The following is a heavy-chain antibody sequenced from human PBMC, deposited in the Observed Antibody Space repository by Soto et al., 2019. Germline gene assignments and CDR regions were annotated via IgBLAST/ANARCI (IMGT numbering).Heavy chain of an antibody. D-gene: IGHD1-26*01. CDR2: ISYDGSNK. J-gene: IGHJ3*02. Sequence: QVQLVESGGGVVQPGRSLRLSCAASGFTFSSYGMHWVRQAPGKGLEWVAVISYDGSNKYYADSVKGRFTISRDNSKNTLYLQMNSLRAEDTAVYYCAKVGGRALWELLGGAFDIWGQGTMVTVSS. CDR3: AKVGGRALWELLGGAFDI. CDR1: GFTFSSYG. V-gene: IGHV3-30*18.